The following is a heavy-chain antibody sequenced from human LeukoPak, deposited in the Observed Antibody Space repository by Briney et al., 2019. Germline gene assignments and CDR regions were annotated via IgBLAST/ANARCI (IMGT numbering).Heavy chain of an antibody. J-gene: IGHJ4*02. CDR3: ASDVGGRFDY. CDR1: GGSISSYY. V-gene: IGHV4-59*01. Sequence: SETLSLTCTVSGGSISSYYWSWIRQPPGKGLEWIGYIYYSGSTNYNPSLKSRVTISVDTSKNQFSLKLSSVTAADTAVYYCASDVGGRFDYWGQGTLVTVSS. D-gene: IGHD2-15*01. CDR2: IYYSGST.